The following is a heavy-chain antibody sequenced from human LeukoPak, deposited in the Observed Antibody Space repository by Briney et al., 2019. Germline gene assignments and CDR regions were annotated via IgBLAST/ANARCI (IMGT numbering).Heavy chain of an antibody. CDR3: ARGPIQLWIHNAMDV. CDR2: IRSKAYRGTT. Sequence: PGGSLRLSCTGSGFIFGDHAMSWVRQAPGKGLEWVGFIRSKAYRGTTEYAASVKGRFTILRDDSASIAYLQMNSLRTEDTAVYYCARGPIQLWIHNAMDVWGQGTTVTVSS. D-gene: IGHD5-18*01. V-gene: IGHV3-49*04. CDR1: GFIFGDHA. J-gene: IGHJ6*02.